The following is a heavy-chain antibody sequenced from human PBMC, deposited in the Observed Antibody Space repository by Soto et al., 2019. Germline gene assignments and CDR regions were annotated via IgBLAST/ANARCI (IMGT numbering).Heavy chain of an antibody. CDR3: ARDSYGPEGY. CDR1: GFTFSNYG. D-gene: IGHD3-10*01. V-gene: IGHV3-33*01. J-gene: IGHJ4*02. CDR2: LSYDGSNE. Sequence: QVQLVESGGGVVQPGRSLRLSCAASGFTFSNYGMHWVRQAPGKGLEWVALLSYDGSNEYYVDSVKGRFIISRDISKNTLYLQMNSLRAEDTAVYYCARDSYGPEGYWGQGNLVTVSS.